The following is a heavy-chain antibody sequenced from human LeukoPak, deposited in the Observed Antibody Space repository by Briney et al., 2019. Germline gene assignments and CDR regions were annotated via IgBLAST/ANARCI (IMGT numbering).Heavy chain of an antibody. V-gene: IGHV3-23*01. CDR1: GFTFSDYA. Sequence: PGGSLRLSCAASGFTFSDYAMGWVRQAPGKGLQWVSSLNTRGGDKYYADSVKGRFTISRDNSKNTLYLQMNSLRAEDTAVYYCARDLPYYYGSGSLVRGMDVWGQGTTVTVSS. D-gene: IGHD3-10*01. J-gene: IGHJ6*02. CDR3: ARDLPYYYGSGSLVRGMDV. CDR2: LNTRGGDK.